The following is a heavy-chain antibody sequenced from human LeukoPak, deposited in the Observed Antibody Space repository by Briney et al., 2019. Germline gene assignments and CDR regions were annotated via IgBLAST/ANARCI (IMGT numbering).Heavy chain of an antibody. J-gene: IGHJ4*02. CDR1: GGSISSGSYY. V-gene: IGHV4-61*02. D-gene: IGHD5-18*01. CDR2: IYTSGST. CDR3: ARDSSYGRGDFDY. Sequence: SETLSLTCTVSGGSISSGSYYWSWIRQPAGKGLEWIGRIYTSGSTNYNPSLKSRVTISVDTSKNQFSLKLSSVTAADTAVYYCARDSSYGRGDFDYWGQGTLVTVSS.